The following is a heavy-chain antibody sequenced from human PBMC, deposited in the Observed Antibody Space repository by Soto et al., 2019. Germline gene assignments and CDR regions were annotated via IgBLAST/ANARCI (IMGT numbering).Heavy chain of an antibody. CDR2: IIPILGIA. CDR1: GGTFSSYT. V-gene: IGHV1-69*02. J-gene: IGHJ4*02. CDR3: GTYYGDSPPIDY. D-gene: IGHD4-17*01. Sequence: QVQLVQSGAEVKKPGSSVKVSCKASGGTFSSYTISWVRQAPGQGLEWMGRIIPILGIANYAQKFQGRVTITANKSASTADMELSSLRSEDTAVYYCGTYYGDSPPIDYRGQGTLVTVST.